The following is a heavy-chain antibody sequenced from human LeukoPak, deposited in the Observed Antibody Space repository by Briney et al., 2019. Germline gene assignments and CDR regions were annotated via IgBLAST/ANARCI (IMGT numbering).Heavy chain of an antibody. Sequence: GGSLRLSCAASGFTFSSYSMNWVRQPPGKGLEWVSSISNSGSYIYYADSVKGRFTISRDNAKNSLYLQMNSLRAEDTAVYYCANHLACGSTSCPPFDYWGQGTLVTVSS. D-gene: IGHD2-2*01. CDR3: ANHLACGSTSCPPFDY. CDR1: GFTFSSYS. CDR2: ISNSGSYI. J-gene: IGHJ4*02. V-gene: IGHV3-21*01.